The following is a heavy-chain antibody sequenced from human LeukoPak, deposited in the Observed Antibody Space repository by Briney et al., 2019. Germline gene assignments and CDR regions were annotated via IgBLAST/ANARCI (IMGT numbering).Heavy chain of an antibody. Sequence: SETLSLTCTVSGGSISTDYWSWIRQPPGKGLEWIGYVYYIGSTNYNPSLRGRVTISVDRSGNQFSLKLSSMSAADTAVYYCARSKGSSWSYYFDYWGQGSMVTVSS. CDR3: ARSKGSSWSYYFDY. CDR2: VYYIGST. D-gene: IGHD6-13*01. CDR1: GGSISTDY. V-gene: IGHV4-59*08. J-gene: IGHJ4*02.